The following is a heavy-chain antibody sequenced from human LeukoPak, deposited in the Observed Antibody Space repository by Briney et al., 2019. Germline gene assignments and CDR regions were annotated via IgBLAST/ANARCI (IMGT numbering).Heavy chain of an antibody. CDR1: GYIFPDFY. J-gene: IGHJ4*02. CDR3: ASTPLGYCSGGSCYYFDY. Sequence: ASVKVSCKGSGYIFPDFYIYWVRQAPGQGLEWMGRINPNSGGTNYAQKFQGRVTMTRDTSISTVYMELSRLRSDDTAVYYCASTPLGYCSGGSCYYFDYWGQGTLVTVSS. D-gene: IGHD2-15*01. V-gene: IGHV1-2*06. CDR2: INPNSGGT.